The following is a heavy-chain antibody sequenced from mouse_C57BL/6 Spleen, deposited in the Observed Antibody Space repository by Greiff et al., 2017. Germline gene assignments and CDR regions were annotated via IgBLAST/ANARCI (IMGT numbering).Heavy chain of an antibody. CDR3: TGYSSSYAGAY. CDR2: INPNNGGT. CDR1: GYTFTDYY. Sequence: VQLQQSGPELVKPGASVKLSCKASGYTFTDYYMNWVKQSHGQSLEWIGDINPNNGGTSYNQKFKGKATLTVDKSSSTAYMELRSLTSEDSAVYYCTGYSSSYAGAYWGQGTLVTVSA. D-gene: IGHD1-1*01. J-gene: IGHJ3*01. V-gene: IGHV1-26*01.